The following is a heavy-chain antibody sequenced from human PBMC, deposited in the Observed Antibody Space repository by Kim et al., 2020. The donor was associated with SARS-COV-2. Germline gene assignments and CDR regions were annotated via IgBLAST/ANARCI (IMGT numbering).Heavy chain of an antibody. J-gene: IGHJ4*02. CDR2: SGNP. Sequence: SGNPNYNPSLKIRFTISVETSRNQFSLKLTSVTAADTAVYYCDRGGGQFDYWGQGTLVTVSS. D-gene: IGHD3-16*01. CDR3: DRGGGQFDY. V-gene: IGHV4-59*09.